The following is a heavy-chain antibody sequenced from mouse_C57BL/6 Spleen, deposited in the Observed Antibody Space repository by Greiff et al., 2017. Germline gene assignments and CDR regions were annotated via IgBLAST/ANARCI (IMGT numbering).Heavy chain of an antibody. CDR3: ARKGGYFDV. J-gene: IGHJ1*03. V-gene: IGHV3-6*01. Sequence: ESGPGLVKPSQSLSLTCSVTGYSITSGYYWNWIRQFPGNKLEWMGYISYDGSNNYNPSLKNRISITRDTSKNQFFLKLNSVTTEDTATYYCARKGGYFDVWGTGTTVTVSS. CDR2: ISYDGSN. CDR1: GYSITSGYY.